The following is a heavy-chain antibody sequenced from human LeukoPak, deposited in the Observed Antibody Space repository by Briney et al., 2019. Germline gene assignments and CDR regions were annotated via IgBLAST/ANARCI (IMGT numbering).Heavy chain of an antibody. CDR1: GFTVSSKY. J-gene: IGHJ4*02. CDR2: IYSGSTT. D-gene: IGHD2/OR15-2a*01. V-gene: IGHV3-66*01. Sequence: PGGSLRLSCAASGFTVSSKYMSWVRQAPGKGLEWVSVIYSGSTTFYADSVKGRFSISRDNAKNALYLQMNSLRAEDTAVYFCARDYVYAFDYWGQGTLVTVSS. CDR3: ARDYVYAFDY.